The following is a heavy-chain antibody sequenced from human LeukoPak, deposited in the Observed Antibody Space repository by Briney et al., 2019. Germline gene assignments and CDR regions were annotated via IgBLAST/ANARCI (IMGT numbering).Heavy chain of an antibody. CDR2: ISSSSSII. D-gene: IGHD2-15*01. CDR1: GFTFSSYE. Sequence: GGSLRLSCAASGFTFSSYEMNWVRQAPGKGLGWVSYISSSSSIIYYADSVKGRFTISRDNAKNSLYLQMNSLRAEDTAVYYCARVSSGGSRYNWFDPWGQGTLVTVSS. J-gene: IGHJ5*02. CDR3: ARVSSGGSRYNWFDP. V-gene: IGHV3-48*03.